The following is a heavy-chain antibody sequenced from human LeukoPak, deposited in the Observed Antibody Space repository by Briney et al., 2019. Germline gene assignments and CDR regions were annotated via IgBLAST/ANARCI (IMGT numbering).Heavy chain of an antibody. D-gene: IGHD3-10*01. CDR2: ITGSGGST. CDR1: VFTFDNFA. V-gene: IGHV3-23*01. Sequence: GGSLRLSCAPSVFTFDNFAMTWVRQAPGKGLEWVSEITGSGGSTYYADSVKGRFTISRDNSKNTLYLQMNSLRAEDTAIYYCARELFDFDYWGQGTLVTVSS. CDR3: ARELFDFDY. J-gene: IGHJ4*02.